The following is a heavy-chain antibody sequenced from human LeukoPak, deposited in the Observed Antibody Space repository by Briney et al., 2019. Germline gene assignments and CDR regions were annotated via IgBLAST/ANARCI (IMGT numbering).Heavy chain of an antibody. CDR3: ARVGFDL. J-gene: IGHJ2*01. CDR2: INHSGST. CDR1: GGSFSGYY. V-gene: IGHV4-34*01. Sequence: SETLSLTCAVYGGSFSGYYWSWIRQPPGKGLEWIGEINHSGSTNYNPSLKSRVTISVDTSKNQFSLKLSSVTAADTAVYYCARVGFDLWSRGTLVTVSS.